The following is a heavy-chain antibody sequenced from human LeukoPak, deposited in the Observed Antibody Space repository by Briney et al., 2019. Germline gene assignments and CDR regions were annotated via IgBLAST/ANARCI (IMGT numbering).Heavy chain of an antibody. D-gene: IGHD3-22*01. CDR3: ARGIGYYDSSAYYYFDS. Sequence: GGSLRLSCAASGFTFSSYAMSWVRQAPGKGLEWVSAISGSGGSTYYADSVKGRFTISRDNAKNSLYLQVNSLRAEDTALYYCARGIGYYDSSAYYYFDSWGQGTLVTVSS. CDR2: ISGSGGST. V-gene: IGHV3-23*01. J-gene: IGHJ4*02. CDR1: GFTFSSYA.